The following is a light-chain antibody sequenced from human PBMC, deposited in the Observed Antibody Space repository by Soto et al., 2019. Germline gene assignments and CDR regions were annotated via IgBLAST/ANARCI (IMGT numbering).Light chain of an antibody. CDR1: QDISSY. J-gene: IGKJ3*01. CDR3: QEYYSYPLT. CDR2: DAS. Sequence: IRMTQSPSSFSASTGDRVTITCRASQDISSYLAWYQQKPGKAPKLLIHDASTLQSGVPSRFSGSGSGTDFTLTISGLQSEDFATFYCQEYYSYPLTFGPGTKVDI. V-gene: IGKV1-8*01.